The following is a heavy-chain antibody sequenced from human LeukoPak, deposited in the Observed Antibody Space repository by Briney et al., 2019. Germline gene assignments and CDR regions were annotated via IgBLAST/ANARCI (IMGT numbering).Heavy chain of an antibody. Sequence: PGGSLRLSCAASGFTFSSYAMRWVRQAPGKGLEWVSAISGSGGSTYYTDSVKGRFTISRDNSKNTLYLQMNSLRTEDTAVYYCATNSTHCSGGSCFGFDYWGQGILVTVSS. CDR2: ISGSGGST. CDR1: GFTFSSYA. J-gene: IGHJ4*02. CDR3: ATNSTHCSGGSCFGFDY. D-gene: IGHD2-15*01. V-gene: IGHV3-23*01.